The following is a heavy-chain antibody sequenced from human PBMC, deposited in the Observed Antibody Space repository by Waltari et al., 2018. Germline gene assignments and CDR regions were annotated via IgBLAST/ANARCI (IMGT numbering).Heavy chain of an antibody. Sequence: QAHLVLSGAELKKPGASVKVSCKAYGYTFNAFYIHWVRQAPGQGPEWLGWINPHSGATRYVRQFQGRVTLTADRAIDTAYMELNSLKSDDTAMYYCAREGDYGSYFEFGGQGTLVTVSS. CDR3: AREGDYGSYFEF. CDR2: INPHSGAT. V-gene: IGHV1-2*02. D-gene: IGHD4-17*01. J-gene: IGHJ4*02. CDR1: GYTFNAFY.